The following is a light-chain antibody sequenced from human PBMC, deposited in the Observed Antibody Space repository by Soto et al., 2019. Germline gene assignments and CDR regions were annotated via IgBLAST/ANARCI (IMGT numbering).Light chain of an antibody. J-gene: IGKJ4*01. CDR1: QSLSSY. Sequence: EIVLTQSPATLSLSPGERATLSCRASQSLSSYLAWYQQKPGQAPRLLIYDASNRATGIPARFSGSGSGTDFTLTISRLEPEDFAVYYCQQRSNWRTFGGGTKVEIK. CDR2: DAS. CDR3: QQRSNWRT. V-gene: IGKV3-11*01.